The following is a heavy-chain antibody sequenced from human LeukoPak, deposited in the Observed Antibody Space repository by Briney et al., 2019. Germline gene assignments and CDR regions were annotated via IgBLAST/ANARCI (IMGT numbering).Heavy chain of an antibody. CDR2: IYSGGST. V-gene: IGHV3-66*01. CDR1: GFTVSSNY. J-gene: IGHJ4*02. CDR3: AREYYDSSDYPRQHYFDY. D-gene: IGHD3-22*01. Sequence: GGSLRLSCAASGFTVSSNYMSWVRQPPGKGLEWVSVIYSGGSTYYADSVKGRFTISRDNSKNTLYLQMNSLRAEDTAVYYCAREYYDSSDYPRQHYFDYWGQGTLVTVSS.